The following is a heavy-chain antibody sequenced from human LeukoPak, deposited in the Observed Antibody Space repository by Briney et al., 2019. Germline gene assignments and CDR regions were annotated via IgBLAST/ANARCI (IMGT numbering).Heavy chain of an antibody. Sequence: SETLSLTCTVSGGSISSSSYYWGWIRQPPGKGLEWIGSIYYSGSTYYNPSLKSRVTISVETSKKQFSLKLSYVTAADTAVYYCAREPSVGATMVDYWGQGTLVTVCS. V-gene: IGHV4-39*07. CDR2: IYYSGST. J-gene: IGHJ4*02. CDR1: GGSISSSSYY. CDR3: AREPSVGATMVDY. D-gene: IGHD1-26*01.